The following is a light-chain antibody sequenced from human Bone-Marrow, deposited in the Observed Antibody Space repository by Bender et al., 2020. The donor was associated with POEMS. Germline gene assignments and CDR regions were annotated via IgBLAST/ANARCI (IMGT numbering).Light chain of an antibody. CDR2: EAI. Sequence: QSALTQPRSVSGSPGQSVTISCTGTSSDVGSYDLVSWYQQYPGKAPKLIIYEAIKRPSGVSNRFSASKSGNTASLTISGLQAEDEADYYCCSYAGSSIFVLFGGGTKLTVL. J-gene: IGLJ3*02. V-gene: IGLV2-23*01. CDR1: SSDVGSYDL. CDR3: CSYAGSSIFVL.